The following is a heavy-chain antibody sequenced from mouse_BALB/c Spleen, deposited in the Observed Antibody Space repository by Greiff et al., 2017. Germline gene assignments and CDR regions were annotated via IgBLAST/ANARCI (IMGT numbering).Heavy chain of an antibody. V-gene: IGHV2-9*02. CDR3: ARGAYYRYDDWFAY. CDR2: IWAGGST. CDR1: GFSLTSYG. D-gene: IGHD2-14*01. Sequence: VMLVESGPGLVAPSQSLSITCTVSGFSLTSYGVHWVRQPPGKGLEWLGVIWAGGSTNYNSALMSRLSISKDNSKSQVFLKMNSLQTDDTAMYYCARGAYYRYDDWFAYWGQGTLVTVSA. J-gene: IGHJ3*01.